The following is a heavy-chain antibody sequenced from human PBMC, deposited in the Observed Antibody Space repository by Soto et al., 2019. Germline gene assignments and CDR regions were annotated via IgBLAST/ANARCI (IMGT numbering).Heavy chain of an antibody. V-gene: IGHV4-39*01. CDR3: VSQRTTVITQAYFDY. Sequence: SDTLSLTCPISSYSVTNSSYYWGWIHQSPGKGLGWIGSVYYRGCNYTKSSVKSRGTISVNTSNNQLSLNFDSVTASDTAVYFCVSQRTTVITQAYFDYWGQGALVTDSS. J-gene: IGHJ4*02. CDR2: VYYRGCN. CDR1: SYSVTNSSYY. D-gene: IGHD4-4*01.